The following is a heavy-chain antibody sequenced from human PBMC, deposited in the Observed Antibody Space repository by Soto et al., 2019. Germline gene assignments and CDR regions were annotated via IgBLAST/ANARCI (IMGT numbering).Heavy chain of an antibody. Sequence: QVQLVQSGAEVKKPGSSVKVSCKASGGTFSSYAISWVRQAPGQGLEWMGGIIPIFGTANYAQKFQGRVTITXXEXTXXAYMELSSLRSEDTAVYYCATAGIAVAGRARGFDYWGQGTLVTVSS. J-gene: IGHJ4*02. CDR1: GGTFSSYA. D-gene: IGHD6-19*01. CDR3: ATAGIAVAGRARGFDY. V-gene: IGHV1-69*05. CDR2: IIPIFGTA.